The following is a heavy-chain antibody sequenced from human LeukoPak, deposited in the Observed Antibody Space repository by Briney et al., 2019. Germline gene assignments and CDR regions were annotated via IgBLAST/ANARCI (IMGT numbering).Heavy chain of an antibody. J-gene: IGHJ4*02. CDR1: GLIFTNYA. CDR2: ISVSGAST. D-gene: IGHD6-6*01. V-gene: IGHV3-23*01. CDR3: AKGQERTRIAARPSALDF. Sequence: GSLRLSCTASGLIFTNYAMTWVRQAPGKGLEWVSTISVSGASTYYADSVKGRFTISRENSKNTLYLQMNTLRAEDTATYYCAKGQERTRIAARPSALDFWGQGTLVTVSS.